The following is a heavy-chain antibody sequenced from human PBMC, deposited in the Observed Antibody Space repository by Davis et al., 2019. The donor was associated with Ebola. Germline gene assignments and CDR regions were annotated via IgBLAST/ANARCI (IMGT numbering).Heavy chain of an antibody. D-gene: IGHD3-10*01. CDR1: GFTFSSYS. CDR3: ARGTMVQGVISYWYFDL. V-gene: IGHV3-21*04. Sequence: GESLKISCAASGFTFSSYSMNWVRQAPGKGLEWVSSISSSSTYIYYADSVKGRFTISRDNAKNSLYLQMNSLRAEDTAVYYCARGTMVQGVISYWYFDLWGRGTLVTVSS. CDR2: ISSSSTYI. J-gene: IGHJ2*01.